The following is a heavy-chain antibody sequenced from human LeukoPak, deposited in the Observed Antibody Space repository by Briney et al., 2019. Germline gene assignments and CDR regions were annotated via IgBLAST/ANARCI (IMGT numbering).Heavy chain of an antibody. V-gene: IGHV3-53*01. CDR3: AIGRNYYDSSGYPWYFDY. D-gene: IGHD3-22*01. J-gene: IGHJ4*02. Sequence: GGSLRLSCAASGFTISNNYMTWVRQAPGKGLEWVSTIYNSGITSYADSVKGRFTISRDNSKNTLFLEMISLRAEDTAIYYCAIGRNYYDSSGYPWYFDYWGQGTLVTVSS. CDR2: IYNSGIT. CDR1: GFTISNNY.